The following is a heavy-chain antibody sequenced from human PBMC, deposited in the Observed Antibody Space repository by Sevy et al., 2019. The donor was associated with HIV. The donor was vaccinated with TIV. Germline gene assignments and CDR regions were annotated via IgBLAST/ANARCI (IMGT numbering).Heavy chain of an antibody. CDR2: IWYDGSNK. Sequence: GGCLRLSCAASGFTFSSYGMHWVRQAPGKGLEWVAVIWYDGSNKYYADSVKGRFTISRDNSKNTLYLQMNSLRAEDTAVYYCARDRSIAVAGYYFDYWGQGTLVTVSS. CDR1: GFTFSSYG. D-gene: IGHD6-19*01. V-gene: IGHV3-33*01. J-gene: IGHJ4*02. CDR3: ARDRSIAVAGYYFDY.